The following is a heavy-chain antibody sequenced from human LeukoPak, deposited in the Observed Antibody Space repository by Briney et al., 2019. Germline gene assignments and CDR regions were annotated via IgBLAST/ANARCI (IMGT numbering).Heavy chain of an antibody. V-gene: IGHV4-4*07. Sequence: PSETLSLTCTVSGGSMNSYYWSWIRQPAGKGLEWIGRIYSSGATNYDPSLKSRVTMSLDTSKNQFSLKLSSVTAADTAVYYCPKVGFWSGYFALSYFDYWGRGALVTVSP. D-gene: IGHD3-3*01. CDR1: GGSMNSYY. J-gene: IGHJ4*02. CDR2: IYSSGAT. CDR3: PKVGFWSGYFALSYFDY.